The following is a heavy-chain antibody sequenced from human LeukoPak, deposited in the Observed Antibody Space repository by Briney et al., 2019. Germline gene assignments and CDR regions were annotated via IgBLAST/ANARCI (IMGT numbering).Heavy chain of an antibody. CDR2: IKQDGSEK. CDR1: GFTFSSHC. D-gene: IGHD6-19*01. V-gene: IGHV3-7*01. CDR3: ARVRIAVAVRAFDI. Sequence: PGGCLTPSCEASGFTFSSHCMSWVRQAPGKGLEWVANIKQDGSEKYYVDSVKGRFTISRDNAKNSLYLQMSILRAADTAVYYCARVRIAVAVRAFDISSRERLVTVSS. J-gene: IGHJ3*02.